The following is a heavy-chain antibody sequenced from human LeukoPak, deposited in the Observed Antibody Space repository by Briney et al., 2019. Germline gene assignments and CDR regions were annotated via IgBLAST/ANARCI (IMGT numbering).Heavy chain of an antibody. J-gene: IGHJ4*02. CDR2: IRYDGSNK. Sequence: PGGSLRLSCAASGFTFSSYGMHWVRQAPGKGLKWVAFIRYDGSNKYYADSVKGRFTISRDNSKNTLYLQMNSLRAEDTAVYYCAKDLEEAYYDSSGYYRTTPFDYWGQGTLVTVSS. V-gene: IGHV3-30*02. CDR1: GFTFSSYG. D-gene: IGHD3-22*01. CDR3: AKDLEEAYYDSSGYYRTTPFDY.